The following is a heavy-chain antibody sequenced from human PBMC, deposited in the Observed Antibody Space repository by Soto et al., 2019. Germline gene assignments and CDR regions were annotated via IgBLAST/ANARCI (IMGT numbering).Heavy chain of an antibody. D-gene: IGHD3-16*02. CDR2: ISGSGGST. Sequence: EVQLLESGGGLVQPGGSLRLSCAASGFTFSSYAMSWVRQAPGKGLEWVSAISGSGGSTYYADSVKGRFTISRDNSKNTLYLQMNSLRAEDTAVYYCASGVDVWGSYRRHDAFDIWGQGTMVTVSS. CDR3: ASGVDVWGSYRRHDAFDI. V-gene: IGHV3-23*01. CDR1: GFTFSSYA. J-gene: IGHJ3*02.